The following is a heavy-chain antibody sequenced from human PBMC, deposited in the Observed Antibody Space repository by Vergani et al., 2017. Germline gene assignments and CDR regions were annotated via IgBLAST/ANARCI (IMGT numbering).Heavy chain of an antibody. CDR3: AKRSRAPFYCSSTSCPQPFDY. J-gene: IGHJ4*02. V-gene: IGHV3-49*04. Sequence: EVQLVESGGGLEQPGRSLRLSCRASGFTFTDYGISWVRQAPGKGLEWVGFVRNKEDGGTPEHAASVKGRFTISRDDSKAIAYLQMNSLKTEDTAVYYCAKRSRAPFYCSSTSCPQPFDYWGQGTLVTVSS. D-gene: IGHD2-2*01. CDR2: VRNKEDGGTP. CDR1: GFTFTDYG.